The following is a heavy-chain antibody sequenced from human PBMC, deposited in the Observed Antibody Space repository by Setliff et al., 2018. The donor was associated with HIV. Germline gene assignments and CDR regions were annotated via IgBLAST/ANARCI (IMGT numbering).Heavy chain of an antibody. Sequence: GGEMRRACVASGFTFSSYSMNWVRQAPGKGLEWVSSISSSSYIYYADSVKGRFTISRDNAKNSLSLQVNSLRAEDTAVYYCARSIIRPYSSGWPWYFDYCVQGSLVTVSS. CDR3: ARSIIRPYSSGWPWYFDY. J-gene: IGHJ4*02. CDR2: ISSSSYI. V-gene: IGHV3-21*01. D-gene: IGHD6-19*01. CDR1: GFTFSSYS.